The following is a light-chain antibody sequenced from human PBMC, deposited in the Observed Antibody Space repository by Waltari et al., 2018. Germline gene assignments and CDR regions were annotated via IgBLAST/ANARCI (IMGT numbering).Light chain of an antibody. CDR2: DAS. V-gene: IGKV3-11*01. Sequence: LPCRASHSVSRYLAWYQQRPGQAPRLLIFDASFRATGIPARFSGSGSETDFTLTISSLEPEDCAVYYCQQRSNWPLTFGGGTKVEIK. CDR3: QQRSNWPLT. J-gene: IGKJ4*01. CDR1: HSVSRY.